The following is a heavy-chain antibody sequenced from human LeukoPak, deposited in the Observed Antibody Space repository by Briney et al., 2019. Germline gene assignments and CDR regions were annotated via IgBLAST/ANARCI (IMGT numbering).Heavy chain of an antibody. V-gene: IGHV3-30*18. J-gene: IGHJ6*04. Sequence: GGSLRLSCAASGFTFNNYGMHWVRQAPGKGLEWVAFISYDGSNKYYADSVKGRFTISRDNSKNTLYVQMNSLRAEDTAVYYCAELGITMIGGVWGKGTTVTISS. CDR1: GFTFNNYG. CDR3: AELGITMIGGV. CDR2: ISYDGSNK. D-gene: IGHD3-10*02.